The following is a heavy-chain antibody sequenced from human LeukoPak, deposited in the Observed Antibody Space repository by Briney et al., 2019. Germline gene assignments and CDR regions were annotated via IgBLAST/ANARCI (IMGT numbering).Heavy chain of an antibody. CDR3: AKDLLVYCSSTSCPGGDY. CDR1: GFTFRDYG. V-gene: IGHV3-23*01. J-gene: IGHJ4*02. D-gene: IGHD2-2*01. CDR2: ISGSDGST. Sequence: GGSLRLSCTASGFTFRDYGLSWVHQAPGKGLEWVSTISGSDGSTYYADSGKGRFTIPIDNSKNTLYLQMTSLRAEDTAVYYCAKDLLVYCSSTSCPGGDYWGQGTLVTVSS.